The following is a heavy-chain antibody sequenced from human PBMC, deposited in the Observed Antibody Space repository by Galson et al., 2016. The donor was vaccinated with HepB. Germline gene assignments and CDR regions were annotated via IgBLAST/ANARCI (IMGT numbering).Heavy chain of an antibody. CDR1: GFTFSIYA. J-gene: IGHJ4*02. CDR3: AGKRWTPVDDFDY. V-gene: IGHV3-23*01. CDR2: VSGSGDST. D-gene: IGHD3/OR15-3a*01. Sequence: SLRLSCAASGFTFSIYAMNWVRQAPGKRLEWVSTVSGSGDSTFYANSVKGRFTISRDNSKNTVYLQMNSLRVEDTAVYYCAGKRWTPVDDFDYWGQGTLVAVSS.